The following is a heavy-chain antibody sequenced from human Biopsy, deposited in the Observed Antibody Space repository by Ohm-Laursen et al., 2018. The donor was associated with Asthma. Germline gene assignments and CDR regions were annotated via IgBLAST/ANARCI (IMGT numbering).Heavy chain of an antibody. CDR2: IAWDGINS. V-gene: IGHV3-30*03. CDR1: GFTFTTYG. J-gene: IGHJ6*02. CDR3: ARAGESDLGGGLDV. Sequence: SLRLSCAASGFTFTTYGMHWVRQAPGKGLEWVAYIAWDGINSYYADSVKGRFTISRDNSRNTLYLQKNSLRADDTAVYYCARAGESDLGGGLDVWGQGTTVIVS. D-gene: IGHD3-16*01.